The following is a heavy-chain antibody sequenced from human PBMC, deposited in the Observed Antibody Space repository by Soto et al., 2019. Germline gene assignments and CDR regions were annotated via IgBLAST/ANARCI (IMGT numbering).Heavy chain of an antibody. Sequence: ASVKVSCKASGGTFSSYAISWVRQAPGQGLEWMGGIIPIFGTANYAQKFQGRVTITADESTSTAYMELSSLRSEDTAVYYCARKKSPRDGSGSYYNVLNYYGMDVWGQGTTVTVSS. CDR3: ARKKSPRDGSGSYYNVLNYYGMDV. D-gene: IGHD3-10*01. J-gene: IGHJ6*02. V-gene: IGHV1-69*13. CDR1: GGTFSSYA. CDR2: IIPIFGTA.